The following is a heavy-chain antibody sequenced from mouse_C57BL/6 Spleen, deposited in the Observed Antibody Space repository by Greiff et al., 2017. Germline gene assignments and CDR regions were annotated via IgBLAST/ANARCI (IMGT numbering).Heavy chain of an antibody. V-gene: IGHV1-82*01. Sequence: QVQLKESGPELVKPGASVKISCKASGYAFSSSWMNWVKQRPGKGLEWIGRIYPGDGDTNYNGKFKGKATLTADKSSSTAYMQLSSLTSEDSAVYFCARGDSSGYGGAMDYWGQGTSVTVSS. D-gene: IGHD3-2*02. CDR1: GYAFSSSW. CDR3: ARGDSSGYGGAMDY. CDR2: IYPGDGDT. J-gene: IGHJ4*01.